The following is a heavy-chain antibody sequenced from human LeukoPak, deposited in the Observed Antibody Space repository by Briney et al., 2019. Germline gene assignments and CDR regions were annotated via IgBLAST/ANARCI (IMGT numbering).Heavy chain of an antibody. D-gene: IGHD3-22*01. CDR2: ISGSGGST. J-gene: IGHJ4*02. Sequence: GGSLRLSCAASGFTFSSYAMSWVRQAPGKGLEWVSVISGSGGSTYFADSVKGRFTISRDNSKNTLYLQMSSLRAEDTAVYYCAKGNGMIVLAYFDYWGQGTLSPSPQ. V-gene: IGHV3-23*01. CDR3: AKGNGMIVLAYFDY. CDR1: GFTFSSYA.